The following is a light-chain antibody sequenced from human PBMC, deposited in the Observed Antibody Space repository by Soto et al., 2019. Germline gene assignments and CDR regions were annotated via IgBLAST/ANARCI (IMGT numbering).Light chain of an antibody. V-gene: IGLV2-14*01. Sequence: QSALTQPASVSGSLGQSITISCTGTSSDVGGYNYVSWYQQHPGKDPKVVIFEVTKRPSGVSSRFSGSKSGNTASLTVSGLQAEDEGDYCCSSYTSSRTVLFGGGTKVTVL. CDR2: EVT. CDR1: SSDVGGYNY. CDR3: SSYTSSRTVL. J-gene: IGLJ2*01.